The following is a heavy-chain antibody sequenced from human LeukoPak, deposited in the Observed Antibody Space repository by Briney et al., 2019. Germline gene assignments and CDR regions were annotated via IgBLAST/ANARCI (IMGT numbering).Heavy chain of an antibody. D-gene: IGHD1-26*01. J-gene: IGHJ4*02. V-gene: IGHV3-23*01. CDR2: ISGYGGTT. CDR1: GFTFSSYA. CDR3: ARDVHGTLDY. Sequence: GGSLRLFCAASGFTFSSYAMSWVRQAPGKGLEWVSGISGYGGTTYHADSVEGRFTISRDNAKDSLYLQMNSLGAEDSGLYYCARDVHGTLDYWGQGILVTVSS.